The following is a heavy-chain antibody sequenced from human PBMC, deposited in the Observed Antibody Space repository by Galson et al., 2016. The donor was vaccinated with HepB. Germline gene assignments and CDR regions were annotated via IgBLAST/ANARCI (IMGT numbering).Heavy chain of an antibody. D-gene: IGHD1-7*01. V-gene: IGHV4-31*03. J-gene: IGHJ4*02. Sequence: TLSLTCTVSGGSIKRTGYHWSWIRQHPGKGLEWIGYISHSGTTAYNPSLKSRLAMSVDTSKNQFSLKLSSVTAADTAVYYCASDQLVLSNWGQGTLVTVSS. CDR1: GGSIKRTGYH. CDR3: ASDQLVLSN. CDR2: ISHSGTT.